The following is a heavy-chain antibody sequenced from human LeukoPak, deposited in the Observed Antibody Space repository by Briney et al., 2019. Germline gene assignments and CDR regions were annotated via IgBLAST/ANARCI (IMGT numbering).Heavy chain of an antibody. CDR3: ARVMGRYCSSTSCYVDY. D-gene: IGHD2-2*01. CDR1: AITSSSYA. Sequence: PGRSLRLSCAPAAITSSSYAMHWVRQAPGKGLGWVAVISYVGSNKYTADSVKGRFTISRDNSKNTLYLQMNSLRAEDTAVYYCARVMGRYCSSTSCYVDYWGQGTLVTVSS. CDR2: ISYVGSNK. J-gene: IGHJ4*02. V-gene: IGHV3-30*04.